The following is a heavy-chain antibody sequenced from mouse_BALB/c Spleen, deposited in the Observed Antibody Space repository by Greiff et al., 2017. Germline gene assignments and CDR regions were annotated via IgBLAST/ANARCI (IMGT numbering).Heavy chain of an antibody. CDR2: ISSGGSYT. CDR1: GFTFSSYG. D-gene: IGHD2-4*01. J-gene: IGHJ3*01. Sequence: DVQLVESGGDLVKPGGSLKLSCAASGFTFSSYGMSWVRQTPDKRLEWVATISSGGSYTYYPDSVKGRFTISRDNAKNTLYLQMSSLKSEDTAMYYCARQGITFAYWGQGTLVTVSA. V-gene: IGHV5-6*01. CDR3: ARQGITFAY.